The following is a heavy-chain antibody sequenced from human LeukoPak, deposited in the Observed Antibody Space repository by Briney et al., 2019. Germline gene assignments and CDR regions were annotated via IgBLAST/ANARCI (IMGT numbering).Heavy chain of an antibody. J-gene: IGHJ5*02. Sequence: ASVKVSCKASGGTFSSYAISWVRQAPGQGLERMGRIIPILGIANYAQKFQGRVTITADKSTSTAYMELSSLRSEDTAVYYCARVGGANWFDPWGQGTLVTVSS. CDR2: IIPILGIA. CDR1: GGTFSSYA. D-gene: IGHD3-10*01. CDR3: ARVGGANWFDP. V-gene: IGHV1-69*04.